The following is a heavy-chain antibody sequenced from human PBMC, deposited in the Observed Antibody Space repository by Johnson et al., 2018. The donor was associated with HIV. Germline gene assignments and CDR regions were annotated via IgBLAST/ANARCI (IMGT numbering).Heavy chain of an antibody. V-gene: IGHV3-30*03. Sequence: QVQVVESGGVVVQPGGSLRLSCAASGFTFSSYGMHWVRQAPGKGLEWVAVISSQGTTSYYADSVKGRFTASRDTSKNTLYLQMNSLSAEDTAMYYCARDGSGHAVVLTATRRGYGFGLDLWGQGTVVTVSS. CDR3: ARDGSGHAVVLTATRRGYGFGLDL. D-gene: IGHD2-21*02. CDR1: GFTFSSYG. CDR2: ISSQGTTS. J-gene: IGHJ3*01.